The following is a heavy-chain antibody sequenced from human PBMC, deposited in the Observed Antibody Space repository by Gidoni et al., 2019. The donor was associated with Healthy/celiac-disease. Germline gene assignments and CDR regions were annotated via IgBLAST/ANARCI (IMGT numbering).Heavy chain of an antibody. V-gene: IGHV3-48*03. J-gene: IGHJ5*02. CDR1: GFTFSRYE. Sequence: EVQLVESGGGLVQPGGSLRLSCAASGFTFSRYEMNWVRQAPGKGLEWVSYISSSGSTIYYADSVKGRFTISRDNAKNSLYLQMNSLRAEDTAVYYCARGGAYYDILTGYYGIDPWGQGTLVTVSS. CDR2: ISSSGSTI. CDR3: ARGGAYYDILTGYYGIDP. D-gene: IGHD3-9*01.